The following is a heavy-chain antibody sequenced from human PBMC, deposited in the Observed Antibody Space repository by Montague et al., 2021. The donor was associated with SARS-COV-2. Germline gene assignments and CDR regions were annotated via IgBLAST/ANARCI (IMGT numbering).Heavy chain of an antibody. J-gene: IGHJ4*02. D-gene: IGHD2-15*01. CDR2: VYYTGST. Sequence: SETLSLTCTVSAGSISSHYWSWIRQPPGKALEWIGYVYYTGSTKYNPSLKSRVTMSVDTPKNRFSLSLRSLTAADTAIYFCARAQNTCFIANGVNYFDAGAWEPWSPSP. CDR3: ARAQNTCFIANGVNYFDA. CDR1: AGSISSHY. V-gene: IGHV4-59*11.